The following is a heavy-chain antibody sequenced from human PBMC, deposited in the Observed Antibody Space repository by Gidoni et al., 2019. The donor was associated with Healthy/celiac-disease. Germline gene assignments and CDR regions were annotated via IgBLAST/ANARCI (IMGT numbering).Heavy chain of an antibody. Sequence: EVQLVESGGGWVQPGRSLRLSCAASGLTFYDEAMHWVRQAPGKGLEWVSGISWNSGSIGYADSVKGRFTISRDNAKNSLYLQMNSLRAEDTALYYCAKGGSYGTFDYWGQGTLVTVSS. D-gene: IGHD1-26*01. CDR3: AKGGSYGTFDY. CDR2: ISWNSGSI. J-gene: IGHJ4*02. CDR1: GLTFYDEA. V-gene: IGHV3-9*01.